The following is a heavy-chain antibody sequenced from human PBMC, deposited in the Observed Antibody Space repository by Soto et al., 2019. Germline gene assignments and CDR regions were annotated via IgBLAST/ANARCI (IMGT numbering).Heavy chain of an antibody. CDR2: LYYTDYT. CDR1: GGSISRNNNY. J-gene: IGHJ4*02. D-gene: IGHD6-6*01. CDR3: ARSHIVPRIFMYPYDY. V-gene: IGHV4-39*01. Sequence: PSETLSLTCSVSGGSISRNNNYWGWIRQPPGKGLEWIGSLYYTDYTDSNPSLRSRVTISVDTSKNQFSLKLTSVTAADTAVYYCARSHIVPRIFMYPYDYWGQVTPVTVSS.